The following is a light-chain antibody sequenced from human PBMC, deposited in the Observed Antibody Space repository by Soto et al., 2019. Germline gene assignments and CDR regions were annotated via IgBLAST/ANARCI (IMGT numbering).Light chain of an antibody. CDR2: GAS. V-gene: IGKV3-20*01. CDR3: QQYGRP. Sequence: DIVLTQSPGTLSLSPGERATLSCRASQSVTSDYLAWYQQKPGQAPRLLIHGASSRATGIPDRFSGSGSGTDFTLTISRLEPEDFAVYYCQQYGRPFGQGTKVDIK. J-gene: IGKJ1*01. CDR1: QSVTSDY.